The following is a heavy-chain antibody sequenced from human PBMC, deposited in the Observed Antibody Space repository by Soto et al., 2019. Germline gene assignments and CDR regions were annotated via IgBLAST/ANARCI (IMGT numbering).Heavy chain of an antibody. CDR3: ARQLDSSGYYWVI. V-gene: IGHV5-51*01. D-gene: IGHD3-22*01. J-gene: IGHJ3*02. CDR2: IYPGDPDT. Sequence: PGESLKISCKGSGHSFTTYWIGWVRQMPGKGLEWMGIIYPGDPDTRYSPSFQGQVTISADKSISTAYLQWSSLKASDTAMYYCARQLDSSGYYWVIWGQGTMVTVSS. CDR1: GHSFTTYW.